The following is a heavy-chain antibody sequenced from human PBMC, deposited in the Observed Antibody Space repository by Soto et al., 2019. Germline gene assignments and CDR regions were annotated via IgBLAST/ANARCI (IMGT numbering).Heavy chain of an antibody. J-gene: IGHJ3*02. Sequence: SETLSLTCAVYGGSLSGYYWSWIRQPPGKGLEWIGEINHSGSTNYNPSLKSRVTISVDTSKNQFSLKLSSVTAADTAVYYCARGPRGIWGQGTMVTVSS. CDR3: ARGPRGI. CDR1: GGSLSGYY. D-gene: IGHD3-10*01. V-gene: IGHV4-34*01. CDR2: INHSGST.